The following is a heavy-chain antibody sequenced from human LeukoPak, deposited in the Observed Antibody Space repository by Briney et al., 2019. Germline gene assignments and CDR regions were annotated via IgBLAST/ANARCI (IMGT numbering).Heavy chain of an antibody. Sequence: GGSLRLSCAASGFTFDDYGMSWVRQAPGKGLEWVSGINWNGGSTGYADSVKGRFTISRDNAKKSLYLQMNSLRAEDTAVYYCARVAYDYIWGSYRYWGQGTLVTVSS. CDR2: INWNGGST. J-gene: IGHJ4*02. CDR3: ARVAYDYIWGSYRY. CDR1: GFTFDDYG. D-gene: IGHD3-16*02. V-gene: IGHV3-20*04.